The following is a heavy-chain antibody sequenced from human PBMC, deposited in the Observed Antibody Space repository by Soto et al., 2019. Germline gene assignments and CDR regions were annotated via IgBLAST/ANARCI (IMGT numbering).Heavy chain of an antibody. Sequence: QVHLVQSGAEVKKPWSSVKLSCKAPGGTFSNHAIHWVRQAPGQELEWMGRIIPIFTTTNYAQKFQGRVTMDADESTITAYTELRRLKHDDTLIYYCAIEVAADGTFREDVFDIWGQGALVPVSS. CDR3: AIEVAADGTFREDVFDI. J-gene: IGHJ3*02. D-gene: IGHD6-13*01. V-gene: IGHV1-69*12. CDR1: GGTFSNHA. CDR2: IIPIFTTT.